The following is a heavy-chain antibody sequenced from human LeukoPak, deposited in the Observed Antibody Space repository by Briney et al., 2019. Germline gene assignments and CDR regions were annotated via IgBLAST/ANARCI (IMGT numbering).Heavy chain of an antibody. V-gene: IGHV3-74*01. CDR1: GFTFSSYW. D-gene: IGHD5-12*01. CDR2: INSDGSST. Sequence: GGSLRLSCAASGFTFSSYWMHWVRQAPGKGLMWVSRINSDGSSTRYADSVKGRFTISRDNAKNTLYLQMNSLRAEDTAVFYCARVGQAGYVGYPLDYRGQGTLVTVSS. J-gene: IGHJ4*02. CDR3: ARVGQAGYVGYPLDY.